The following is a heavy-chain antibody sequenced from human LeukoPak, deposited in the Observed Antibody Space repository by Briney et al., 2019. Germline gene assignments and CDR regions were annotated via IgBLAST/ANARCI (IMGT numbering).Heavy chain of an antibody. CDR1: GGSISSHY. CDR3: ARLNSYYGSGSAPDPLFDY. D-gene: IGHD3-10*01. Sequence: PSETLSLTCTVSGGSISSHYWSWIRQPPGEGLEWIGYIYYSGNTKYNPALKSRVTILVDTSKNQFSLKLNSVTAADTAVYFCARLNSYYGSGSAPDPLFDYWGQGTLVTVSS. J-gene: IGHJ4*02. CDR2: IYYSGNT. V-gene: IGHV4-59*08.